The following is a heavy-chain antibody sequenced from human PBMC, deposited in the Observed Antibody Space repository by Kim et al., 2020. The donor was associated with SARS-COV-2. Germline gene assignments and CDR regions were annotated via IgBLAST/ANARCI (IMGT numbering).Heavy chain of an antibody. CDR1: GASISSSTYY. Sequence: SETLSLTCTVSGASISSSTYYWGWIRQPPGKELEWIGSFYYSGNSYYNPSLKSRVTISVDTSKNEFSLKLSSVTAADTAVYYCARPGRPGVGGWFDPWGQGTLVTVSS. J-gene: IGHJ5*02. V-gene: IGHV4-39*01. CDR2: FYYSGNS. CDR3: ARPGRPGVGGWFDP. D-gene: IGHD2-8*01.